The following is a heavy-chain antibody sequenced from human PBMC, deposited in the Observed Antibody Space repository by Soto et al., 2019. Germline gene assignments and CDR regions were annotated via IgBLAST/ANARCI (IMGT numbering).Heavy chain of an antibody. CDR3: GRVDRYYGMDV. V-gene: IGHV3-33*01. Sequence: QVQLVESGGGVVQPGRSLRLSCAASGFTFSNYGLHWVRQAPGKGVEWVADIWYDGRSKNYVDSVKGRFTISRDNSKNTLYLEMNSLRAEDSAVYYCGRVDRYYGMDVWGQGTTVTVSS. J-gene: IGHJ6*02. CDR1: GFTFSNYG. CDR2: IWYDGRSK.